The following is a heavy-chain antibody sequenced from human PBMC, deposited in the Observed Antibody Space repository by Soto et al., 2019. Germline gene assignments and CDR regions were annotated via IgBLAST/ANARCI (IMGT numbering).Heavy chain of an antibody. CDR2: IYYSGST. V-gene: IGHV4-59*01. J-gene: IGHJ4*02. Sequence: SETLSLTCTVSGGSISSYYWSWIRQPPGKGLEWIGYIYYSGSTNYNPSLKSRVTISVDTSKNQFSLKLSSVTAADTAVYYCARGGYSYGLDYWGQGTLVTVSS. CDR3: ARGGYSYGLDY. D-gene: IGHD5-18*01. CDR1: GGSISSYY.